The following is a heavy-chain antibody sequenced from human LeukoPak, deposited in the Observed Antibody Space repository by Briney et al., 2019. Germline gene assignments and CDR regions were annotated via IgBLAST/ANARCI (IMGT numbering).Heavy chain of an antibody. D-gene: IGHD5-18*01. CDR2: IRYDGSNK. CDR1: GFTFSSYG. V-gene: IGHV3-30*02. J-gene: IGHJ4*02. Sequence: GGSLRLSCAASGFTFSSYGMHWVRQAPGKGLEWVAFIRYDGSNKYYADSVKGRFTISGDNSKNTLYLQMNSLRAEDTAVYYCAKERDTAMVTIDYWGQGTLVTVSS. CDR3: AKERDTAMVTIDY.